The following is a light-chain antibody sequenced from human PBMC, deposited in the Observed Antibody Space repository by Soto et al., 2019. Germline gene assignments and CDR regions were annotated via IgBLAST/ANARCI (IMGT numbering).Light chain of an antibody. V-gene: IGKV3D-7*01. J-gene: IGKJ4*01. CDR3: QQDNNWTVN. CDR2: GAS. Sequence: EIDLTHSPDTLSISPLNIATLSFRASQSVSSSYLAWYQQKVGQTPRLLIHGASTRATGIAARFSGSGSGTEFTLTISGLQSEDFATYYCQQDNNWTVNFRGGTKVEI. CDR1: QSVSSSY.